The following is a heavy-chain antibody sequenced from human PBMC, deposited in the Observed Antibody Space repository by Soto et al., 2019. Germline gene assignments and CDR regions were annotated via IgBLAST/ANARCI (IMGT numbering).Heavy chain of an antibody. CDR2: IYYSGST. V-gene: IGHV4-59*01. CDR3: ARVMRGYYDSSPPPVDY. CDR1: GGSISSYY. J-gene: IGHJ4*02. Sequence: PSETLSLTCTVSGGSISSYYWIWIRQPPGKGLEWIGYIYYSGSTNYNPSLKSRVTISVDTSKNQFSLKLSSVTAADTAVYYCARVMRGYYDSSPPPVDYWGQGTLVTVSS. D-gene: IGHD3-22*01.